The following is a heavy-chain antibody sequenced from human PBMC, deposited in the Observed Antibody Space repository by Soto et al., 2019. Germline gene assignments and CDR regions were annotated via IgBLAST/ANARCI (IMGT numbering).Heavy chain of an antibody. CDR1: GFTVSSDF. CDR2: IHSGDRT. V-gene: IGHV3-53*01. J-gene: IGHJ4*02. CDR3: GTTVP. Sequence: EVQLVESGGGLIQPRGSLRLSCSASGFTVSSDFMTWVLQAPGKGLEWVSMIHSGDRTFYADAVNGRFTISRDTYEHTLSLQMNGLRVEATAVYYGGTTVPWGQGTLVTVSS. D-gene: IGHD3-10*01.